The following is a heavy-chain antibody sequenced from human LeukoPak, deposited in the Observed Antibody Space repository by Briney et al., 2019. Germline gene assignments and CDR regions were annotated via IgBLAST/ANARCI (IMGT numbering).Heavy chain of an antibody. CDR3: AKDLGYCGVGSCSAIDY. V-gene: IGHV3-7*04. Sequence: GGSLRLSCAASGFTFSSYWMSWVRQAPGKGLEWVANIKKDGSEKYYVDSVKGRFTISRDNSKNTLCLQMNSLRAEDTAVYYCAKDLGYCGVGSCSAIDYWGQGTLVTVSS. CDR1: GFTFSSYW. J-gene: IGHJ4*02. CDR2: IKKDGSEK. D-gene: IGHD2-15*01.